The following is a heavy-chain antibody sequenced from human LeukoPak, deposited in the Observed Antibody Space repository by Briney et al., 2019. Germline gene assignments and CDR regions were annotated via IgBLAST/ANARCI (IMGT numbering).Heavy chain of an antibody. D-gene: IGHD1/OR15-1a*01. J-gene: IGHJ4*02. V-gene: IGHV3-23*01. CDR1: GFTFSRYA. CDR2: ITARGDST. Sequence: PGGSLRLSCAASGFTFSRYAMSGVREAPGGGLERVSGITARGDSTYYADSVKRRFTISRDSSKNTMYLQMNSRTAEDTAVYCCATSIGGTNSSFDYWGQGTLVTVSS. CDR3: ATSIGGTNSSFDY.